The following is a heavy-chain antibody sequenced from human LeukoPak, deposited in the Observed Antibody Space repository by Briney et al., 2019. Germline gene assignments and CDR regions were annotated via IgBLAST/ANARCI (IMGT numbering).Heavy chain of an antibody. CDR2: FDPEDGET. CDR3: ATDRRGRWYFDL. J-gene: IGHJ2*01. Sequence: ASVKVSCKVSGYTLTELSMHWVRQAPGKGLEWMGGFDPEDGETIYAQKFQGRVTMTEDTSTGTAYMELSSLRSEDTAVYYCATDRRGRWYFDLWGRGTLVTVSS. CDR1: GYTLTELS. V-gene: IGHV1-24*01.